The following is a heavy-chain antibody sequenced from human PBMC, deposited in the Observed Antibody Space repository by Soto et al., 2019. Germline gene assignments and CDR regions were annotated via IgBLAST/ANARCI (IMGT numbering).Heavy chain of an antibody. D-gene: IGHD1-26*01. CDR3: AREDFRRGSGSYPGY. V-gene: IGHV4-30-4*01. J-gene: IGHJ4*02. Sequence: SETLSLTCTVSGVSISSGDYYWSWIRQPPGKGLEWIGYIYYSGSTYYNPSLKSRVTISVDTSKNQFSLKLSSVTAADTAVYYCAREDFRRGSGSYPGYWGQGTLVTVSS. CDR1: GVSISSGDYY. CDR2: IYYSGST.